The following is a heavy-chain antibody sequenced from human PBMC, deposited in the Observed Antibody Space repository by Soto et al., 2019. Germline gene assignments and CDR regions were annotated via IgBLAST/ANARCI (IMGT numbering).Heavy chain of an antibody. Sequence: SETLSLNCAIYGRSFSRYYWSWNHQPAGKGLEWIGEINHSGSTDYNPSLKSRVTISVDTSKNKFSLKLSSVTAADTPVYYCARKAVALKGMEVWGKGTTVT. V-gene: IGHV4-34*01. CDR3: ARKAVALKGMEV. CDR1: GRSFSRYY. D-gene: IGHD6-19*01. CDR2: INHSGST. J-gene: IGHJ6*04.